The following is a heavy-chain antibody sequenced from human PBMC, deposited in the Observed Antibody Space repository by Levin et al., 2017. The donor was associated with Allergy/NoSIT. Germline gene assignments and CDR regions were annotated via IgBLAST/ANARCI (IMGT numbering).Heavy chain of an antibody. J-gene: IGHJ6*03. Sequence: GGSLRLSCAASGFTFSSYGMHWVRQAPGKGLEWVAVIWYDGSNKYYADSVKGRFTISRDNSKNTLYLQMNSLRAEDTAVYYCARGGSPKRSYYYYYYMDVWGKGTTVTVSS. CDR3: ARGGSPKRSYYYYYYMDV. CDR1: GFTFSSYG. D-gene: IGHD1-1*01. CDR2: IWYDGSNK. V-gene: IGHV3-33*01.